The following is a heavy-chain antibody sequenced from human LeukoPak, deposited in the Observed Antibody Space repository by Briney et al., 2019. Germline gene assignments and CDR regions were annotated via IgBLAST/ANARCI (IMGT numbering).Heavy chain of an antibody. CDR2: ISWNSGSI. J-gene: IGHJ6*02. CDR3: AKDVVPAARRPRAYYYYYGMDV. CDR1: GFTFSSYG. Sequence: HPGGSLRLSCAASGFTFSSYGMHWVRQAPGKGLEWVSGISWNSGSIGYADSVKGRFTISRDNAKNSLYLQMNSLRAEDTALYYCAKDVVPAARRPRAYYYYYGMDVWGQGTTVTVSS. V-gene: IGHV3-9*01. D-gene: IGHD2-2*01.